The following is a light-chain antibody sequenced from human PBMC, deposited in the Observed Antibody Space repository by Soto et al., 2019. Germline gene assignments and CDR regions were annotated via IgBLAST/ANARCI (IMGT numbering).Light chain of an antibody. J-gene: IGLJ2*01. CDR1: STDVGAYNF. CDR2: DVN. Sequence: QSVLTQPASVSGSPGQSITISCTGTSTDVGAYNFVSWYQQYPGKDPKLMIYDVNYRPPGISYRFSGSKSGNTASLIISGLQTEDEADYYCSSYTTTSTVLFGGGNKLTVL. CDR3: SSYTTTSTVL. V-gene: IGLV2-14*01.